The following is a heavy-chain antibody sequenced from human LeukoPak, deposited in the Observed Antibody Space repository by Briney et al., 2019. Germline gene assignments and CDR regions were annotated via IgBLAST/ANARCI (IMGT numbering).Heavy chain of an antibody. Sequence: SETLSLTCTVSGGSVSSGSYYWSWIRQPPGKGLEWIGYIYYSGSTNYNPSLKSRVTISVDTSKNQFSLRLSSVTAADTAVYYCAGLVGRYSSGLYYYYFDYWGQGTLVTVSS. CDR1: GGSVSSGSYY. CDR3: AGLVGRYSSGLYYYYFDY. CDR2: IYYSGST. J-gene: IGHJ4*02. V-gene: IGHV4-61*01. D-gene: IGHD3-22*01.